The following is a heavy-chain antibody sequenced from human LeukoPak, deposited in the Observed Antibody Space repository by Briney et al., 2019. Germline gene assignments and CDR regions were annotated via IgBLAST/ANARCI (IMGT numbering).Heavy chain of an antibody. CDR3: TTAPSGYAYMNGWHLDY. D-gene: IGHD5-18*01. CDR2: IKSTTDGETT. J-gene: IGHJ4*02. V-gene: IGHV3-15*01. CDR1: GFTFSGYA. Sequence: GGSPRHSCAAPGFTFSGYAMSGVRQAPGKGLEWGGRIKSTTDGETTDYAAPVKGRFTISRDDSKNTLYLQMNSLKTEDTALYYCTTAPSGYAYMNGWHLDYWGQGALVTVSS.